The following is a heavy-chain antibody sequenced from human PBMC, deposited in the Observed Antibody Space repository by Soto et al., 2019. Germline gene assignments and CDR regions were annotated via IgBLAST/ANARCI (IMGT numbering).Heavy chain of an antibody. Sequence: ASVKVSCKASGGTFSGYAISWVRQAPGQGLEWMGGIIPIFGTANYAQKFQGRVTITADESTSTAYMELSSLRSEDTAVYYCAIGGYCSSTSCYTRPHYYYYGMDVWGQGTTVTVSS. J-gene: IGHJ6*02. D-gene: IGHD2-2*02. CDR2: IIPIFGTA. CDR1: GGTFSGYA. CDR3: AIGGYCSSTSCYTRPHYYYYGMDV. V-gene: IGHV1-69*13.